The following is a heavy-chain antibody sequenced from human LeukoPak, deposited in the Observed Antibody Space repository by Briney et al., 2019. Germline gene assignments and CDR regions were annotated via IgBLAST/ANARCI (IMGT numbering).Heavy chain of an antibody. CDR2: INPNSGGT. CDR3: ARGSSAAGTAPPLGFDP. V-gene: IGHV1-2*02. CDR1: GYTFTDYY. Sequence: ASVKVSCKASGYTFTDYYMHWVRQAPGQGLEWMGWINPNSGGTKYAKRFQGRVTMTRDTSISTAYMELTRLGSDDTAAYYCARGSSAAGTAPPLGFDPWGQGTLVTVSS. D-gene: IGHD6-19*01. J-gene: IGHJ5*02.